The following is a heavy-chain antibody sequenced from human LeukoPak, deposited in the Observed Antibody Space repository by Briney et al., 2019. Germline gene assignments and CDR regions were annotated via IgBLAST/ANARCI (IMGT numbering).Heavy chain of an antibody. Sequence: SETLSLTCAVYGGSFSGYYWSWIRQPPGKGLEWIGEINHSGSTNYNPSLKSRVTISVDTSKNQFSLKLSSVTAADTAVYYCARGWYYLDPWGQGTLVTVSS. J-gene: IGHJ5*02. CDR3: ARGWYYLDP. V-gene: IGHV4-34*01. D-gene: IGHD4/OR15-4a*01. CDR2: INHSGST. CDR1: GGSFSGYY.